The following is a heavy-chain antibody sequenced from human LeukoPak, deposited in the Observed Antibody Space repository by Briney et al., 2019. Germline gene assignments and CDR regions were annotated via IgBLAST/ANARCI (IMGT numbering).Heavy chain of an antibody. J-gene: IGHJ4*02. Sequence: PGGSLRLSCAASGLTFSSYELNWVRQAPGKGLEWVSYISSSGSTIYYADSVKGRFIISRDNDKNSMYLQMNSLRAEDTADYYCDTYGDYVSFDYWGQGTLVTVSS. CDR2: ISSSGSTI. D-gene: IGHD4-17*01. CDR1: GLTFSSYE. V-gene: IGHV3-48*03. CDR3: DTYGDYVSFDY.